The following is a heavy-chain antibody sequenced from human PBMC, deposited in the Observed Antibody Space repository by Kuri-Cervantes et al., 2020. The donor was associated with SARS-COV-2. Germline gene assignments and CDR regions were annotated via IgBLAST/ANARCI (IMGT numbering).Heavy chain of an antibody. V-gene: IGHV3-21*01. CDR3: AKPMDGDYDLFCFDY. J-gene: IGHJ4*02. CDR1: GFTFSSYS. CDR2: ISSSSSYI. D-gene: IGHD4-17*01. Sequence: GESLKISCAASGFTFSSYSMNWVRQAPGKGLEWVSSISSSSSYIYYADSVKGRFTISRDNSKSTMFLQMNSLRPEDTAVYYCAKPMDGDYDLFCFDYWGQGALVTVSS.